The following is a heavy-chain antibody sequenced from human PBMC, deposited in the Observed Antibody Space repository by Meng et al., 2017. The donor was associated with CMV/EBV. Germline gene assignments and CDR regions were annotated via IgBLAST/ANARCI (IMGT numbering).Heavy chain of an antibody. Sequence: GESLKISCAASGFTFSSYWMSWVRQAPGKGLEWVANIKQDGSGKYYVDSVKGRFTISRDNAKNSLYLQMNSLRAEDTAVYYCARDGLDIVATISGDYFDYWGQGTLVTVSS. CDR3: ARDGLDIVATISGDYFDY. J-gene: IGHJ4*02. CDR1: GFTFSSYW. V-gene: IGHV3-7*01. D-gene: IGHD5-12*01. CDR2: IKQDGSGK.